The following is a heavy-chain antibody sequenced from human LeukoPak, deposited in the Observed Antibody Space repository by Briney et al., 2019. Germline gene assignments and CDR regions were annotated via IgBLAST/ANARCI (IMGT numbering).Heavy chain of an antibody. V-gene: IGHV3-66*01. J-gene: IGHJ6*02. CDR3: ARDRRAVTTLGWPFPYYGMDV. Sequence: GGSLRLSCAASGFTVRSNYMSWVRQAPGKGLEWVSVIYSGGSTYYADSVKGRFTISRDNSKNTLYLQMNSLRAEDTAVYYCARDRRAVTTLGWPFPYYGMDVWGQGTTVTVSS. D-gene: IGHD4-17*01. CDR1: GFTVRSNY. CDR2: IYSGGST.